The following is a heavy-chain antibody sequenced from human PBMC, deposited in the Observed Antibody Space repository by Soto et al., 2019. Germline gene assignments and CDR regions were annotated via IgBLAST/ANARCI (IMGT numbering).Heavy chain of an antibody. CDR2: IYLGGST. CDR3: ASGPFGSWDY. J-gene: IGHJ4*02. Sequence: QVQLQESGPGLVKPSGTLSLTCAVSGGSISSINWWSWVRQPPGKGLEWIGDIYLGGSTNYNPSLKSGITISVDKSKNQFSLKLSAVTAADTVVYYCASGPFGSWDYWGQGTLVTVSP. V-gene: IGHV4-4*02. D-gene: IGHD3-10*01. CDR1: GGSISSINW.